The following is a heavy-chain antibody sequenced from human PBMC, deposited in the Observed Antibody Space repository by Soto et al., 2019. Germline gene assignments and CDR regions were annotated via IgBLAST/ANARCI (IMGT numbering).Heavy chain of an antibody. CDR1: GGTFSSYA. J-gene: IGHJ4*02. CDR3: ARGLLYCGGDCYSSYFDY. V-gene: IGHV1-69*12. D-gene: IGHD2-21*02. CDR2: IIPIFGTA. Sequence: QVQLVQSGAEVKKPGSSVKVSCKASGGTFSSYAISWVRQAPGQGLEWMGGIIPIFGTANYAQKFQGRVTITADESTSTAYMELSRLRSEDTAVYYCARGLLYCGGDCYSSYFDYWGQGTLVTVSS.